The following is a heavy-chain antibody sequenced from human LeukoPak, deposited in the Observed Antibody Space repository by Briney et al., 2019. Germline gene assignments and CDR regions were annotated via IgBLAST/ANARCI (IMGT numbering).Heavy chain of an antibody. CDR3: VRLNWRRKAFDV. J-gene: IGHJ3*01. CDR2: ISYDGSNK. V-gene: IGHV3-30-3*01. Sequence: PGGSLRLSCAASGFTFSSYAMHWVRQAPGKGLEWVTVISYDGSNKYYADSVKGRFTISRDNSKNTLYLQMNSLRGEDTAVYYCVRLNWRRKAFDVWGQGTMVTVSS. D-gene: IGHD1-20*01. CDR1: GFTFSSYA.